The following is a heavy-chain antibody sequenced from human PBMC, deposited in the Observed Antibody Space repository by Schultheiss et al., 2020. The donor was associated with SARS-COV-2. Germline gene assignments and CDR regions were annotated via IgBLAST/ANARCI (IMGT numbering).Heavy chain of an antibody. Sequence: GGSLRLSCAASGFTFSSYGMHWVRQAPGKGLEWVAVIWYDGSNKYYADSVKGRFTISRDNSKNTLYLQMNSLRAEDTAVYYCARGNRLDYYYYGMDVWGQGTTVTVSS. CDR2: IWYDGSNK. CDR1: GFTFSSYG. J-gene: IGHJ6*02. D-gene: IGHD6-19*01. V-gene: IGHV3-33*08. CDR3: ARGNRLDYYYYGMDV.